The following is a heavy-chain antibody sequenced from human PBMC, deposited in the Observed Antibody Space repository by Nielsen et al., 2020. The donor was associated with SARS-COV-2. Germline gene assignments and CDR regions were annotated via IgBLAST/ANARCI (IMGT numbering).Heavy chain of an antibody. CDR2: ISAYNGNT. Sequence: ASVKVSCKASGYTFTSYGISWVRQAPGQGLEWMGWISAYNGNTNYAQKLQGRVTMTTDTSTSTAYMELRSLRSDDTAVYYCARDRPPLYDFWSGYYMREIDFDYWGQGTLVTVSS. CDR3: ARDRPPLYDFWSGYYMREIDFDY. V-gene: IGHV1-18*01. J-gene: IGHJ4*02. D-gene: IGHD3-3*01. CDR1: GYTFTSYG.